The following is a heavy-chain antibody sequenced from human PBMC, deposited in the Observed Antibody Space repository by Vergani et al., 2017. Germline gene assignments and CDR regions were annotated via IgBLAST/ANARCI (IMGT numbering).Heavy chain of an antibody. D-gene: IGHD2-8*01. CDR2: IHTGGST. J-gene: IGHJ4*02. Sequence: QVKLQESGPGLLKPSQTLSLTCTVSGESLRSGCHYWSWIRQPAGTGPEWIGHIHTGGSTDLNPSFKSRVSISVDTSQSQFSLKLNSVTIADTAVYYCARSRPYCTSGSCPAIWGQGSLVTVSS. CDR3: ARSRPYCTSGSCPAI. CDR1: GESLRSGCHY. V-gene: IGHV4-61*02.